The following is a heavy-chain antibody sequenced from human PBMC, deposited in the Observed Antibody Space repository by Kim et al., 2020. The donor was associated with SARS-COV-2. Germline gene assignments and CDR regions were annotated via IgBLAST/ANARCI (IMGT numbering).Heavy chain of an antibody. CDR3: VREPAS. Sequence: GGSLRLSCAASGFSFSDYSMTWTCQAPGKGLEWLASINSDGTPINYADSVNGRFTIPRDNAKKSLSLQMNSLTPEDTAVYYCVREPASWGQGTLVTVSS. CDR1: GFSFSDYS. CDR2: INSDGTPI. V-gene: IGHV3-11*01. J-gene: IGHJ5*02.